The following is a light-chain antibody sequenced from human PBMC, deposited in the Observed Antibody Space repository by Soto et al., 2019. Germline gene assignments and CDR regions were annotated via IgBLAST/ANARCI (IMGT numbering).Light chain of an antibody. Sequence: QSMLTQPASVSGSPGQSITISCTGTSSDVGSYNLVSWYQQHPGKAPKLMIYEGSKRPSGVSNRFSGSKSGNTASLTISGLQAEDEADFYGCSYAGSSTYVFGTGTKVTVL. J-gene: IGLJ1*01. V-gene: IGLV2-23*01. CDR2: EGS. CDR1: SSDVGSYNL. CDR3: CSYAGSSTYV.